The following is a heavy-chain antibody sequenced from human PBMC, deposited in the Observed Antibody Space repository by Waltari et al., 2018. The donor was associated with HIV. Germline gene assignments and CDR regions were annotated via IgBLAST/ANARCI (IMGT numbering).Heavy chain of an antibody. CDR1: GYNCTSYY. CDR2: INPTDDTT. D-gene: IGHD5-18*01. Sequence: QVQLVQSGAEVKKPGASVQVSCHASGYNCTSYYLHSFRHAPGQGLEWMGIINPTDDTTSYAQKFQGRVTMTRDTSTSTVYMELSSLRSEDTAVYYCARGVPVETTMGKYYYYGMEVWGQGTTVTVSS. CDR3: ARGVPVETTMGKYYYYGMEV. J-gene: IGHJ6*02. V-gene: IGHV1-46*01.